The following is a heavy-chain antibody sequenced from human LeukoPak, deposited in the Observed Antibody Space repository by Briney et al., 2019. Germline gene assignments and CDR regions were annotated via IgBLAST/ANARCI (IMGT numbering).Heavy chain of an antibody. V-gene: IGHV3-7*01. D-gene: IGHD6-13*01. CDR2: VKQDGSEK. Sequence: GGSLRLSCAASGFTFSSYWMSWVRQAPGKGLEWVANVKQDGSEKYYVDSVKGRFTISRDNAKNSLYLQMNSLRAEDTAVYYCARLYSINWFDPWGQGTLVTVSS. CDR3: ARLYSINWFDP. J-gene: IGHJ5*02. CDR1: GFTFSSYW.